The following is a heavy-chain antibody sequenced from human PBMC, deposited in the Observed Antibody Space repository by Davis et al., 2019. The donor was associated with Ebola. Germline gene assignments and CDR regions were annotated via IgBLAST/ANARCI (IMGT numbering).Heavy chain of an antibody. V-gene: IGHV4-34*01. Sequence: SQTLSLTCAVYGGSFSGYYWRWIRQPPGKGLEWIGEINHSGSTNYNPSLKSRVTISVDTSKNQFSLKLSSVTAADTAVYYCARQDSSRYYYYGMDVWGQGTTVTVSS. J-gene: IGHJ6*02. CDR3: ARQDSSRYYYYGMDV. D-gene: IGHD6-19*01. CDR1: GGSFSGYY. CDR2: INHSGST.